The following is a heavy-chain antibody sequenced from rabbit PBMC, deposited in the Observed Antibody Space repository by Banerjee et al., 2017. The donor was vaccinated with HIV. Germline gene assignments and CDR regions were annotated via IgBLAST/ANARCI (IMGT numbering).Heavy chain of an antibody. D-gene: IGHD6-1*01. Sequence: QSVEESGGDLVKPGGTLTLTCTVSGFSLSSNAMCWVRQAPGKGLEWIACIYGDSSGSTYYASWAKGRFTISKTSSTTVTLQMTSLTAADTATYFCASYYSDGYAGDAYATGGYYFNLWGQGTWSPS. J-gene: IGHJ4*01. V-gene: IGHV1S40*01. CDR1: GFSLSSNA. CDR3: ASYYSDGYAGDAYATGGYYFNL. CDR2: IYGDSSGST.